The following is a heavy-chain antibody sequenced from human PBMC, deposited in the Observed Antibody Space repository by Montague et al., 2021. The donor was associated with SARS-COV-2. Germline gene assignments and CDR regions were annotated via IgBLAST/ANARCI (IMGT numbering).Heavy chain of an antibody. CDR3: ARAPRSIAAAGTASDY. CDR1: GGSFSGYY. V-gene: IGHV4-34*01. D-gene: IGHD6-13*01. J-gene: IGHJ4*02. Sequence: SETLSLTCAVYGGSFSGYYWSWIRQPPGKGLEWIGEINHSGSTNYNPSLKSRVTISVDTSKNQFSLKLNSVSAADTAVYYCARAPRSIAAAGTASDYWGQGTLVTVSS. CDR2: INHSGST.